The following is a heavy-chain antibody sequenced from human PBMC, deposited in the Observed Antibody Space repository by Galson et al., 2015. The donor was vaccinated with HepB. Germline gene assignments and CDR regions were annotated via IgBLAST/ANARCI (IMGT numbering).Heavy chain of an antibody. J-gene: IGHJ4*02. CDR2: IYYSGST. CDR1: GGSISSYY. D-gene: IGHD4-23*01. V-gene: IGHV4-59*01. Sequence: ETLSLTCSVSGGSISSYYWSWIRQPPGKGLEWIGYIYYSGSTNYNPSLESRVTISVDTSKNQFSLKLSSVTAADTAVYYCARVYGGNSEFDYWGQGTLVTVSS. CDR3: ARVYGGNSEFDY.